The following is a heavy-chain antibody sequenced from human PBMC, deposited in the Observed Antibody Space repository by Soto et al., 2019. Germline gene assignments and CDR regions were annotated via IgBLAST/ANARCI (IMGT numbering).Heavy chain of an antibody. CDR3: AKDKGPYYYDSSGYYPYVD. V-gene: IGHV3-30*18. Sequence: GGSLRLSCAASGFTFSSYGMHWVRQAPGKGLEWVAVISYDGSNKYYADSVKGRFTISTDISKKTLYLQMNSLRAEDTAVYYCAKDKGPYYYDSSGYYPYVDWGQGTLVTVSS. CDR1: GFTFSSYG. J-gene: IGHJ4*02. CDR2: ISYDGSNK. D-gene: IGHD3-22*01.